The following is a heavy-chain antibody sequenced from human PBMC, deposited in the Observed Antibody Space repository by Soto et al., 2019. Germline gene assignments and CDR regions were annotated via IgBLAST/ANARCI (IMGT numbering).Heavy chain of an antibody. CDR2: ISYDASDI. D-gene: IGHD3-22*01. CDR3: AKEKYYYDSSGYCFDY. J-gene: IGHJ4*02. Sequence: GGSLRLSCAGSGFTLRNNGMHWVRQAPGKGLEWVAFISYDASDIFYADSVKGRFTISRDNSKNTLYLQMNSLRAEDTAVYYCAKEKYYYDSSGYCFDYWGQGTLVTVSS. V-gene: IGHV3-30*18. CDR1: GFTLRNNG.